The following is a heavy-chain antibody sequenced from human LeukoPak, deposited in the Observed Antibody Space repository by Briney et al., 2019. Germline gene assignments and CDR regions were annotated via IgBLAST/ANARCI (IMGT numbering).Heavy chain of an antibody. Sequence: GGSLRLSCAASGFTFSSYSMNWVRQAPGKGLEWVSYISSSSSTIYYADSVKGRFTISRDNSKNTLYLQMNSLRAEDTAVYYCARGSNYYDSSGYLDYWGQGTLVTVSS. CDR3: ARGSNYYDSSGYLDY. D-gene: IGHD3-22*01. CDR2: ISSSSSTI. CDR1: GFTFSSYS. V-gene: IGHV3-48*01. J-gene: IGHJ4*02.